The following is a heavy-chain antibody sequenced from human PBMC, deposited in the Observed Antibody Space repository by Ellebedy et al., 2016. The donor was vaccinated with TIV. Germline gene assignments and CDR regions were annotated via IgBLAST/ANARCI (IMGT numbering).Heavy chain of an antibody. Sequence: ASVKVSCXASGYIFANYFMHWVRQAPGDGPEWMGIIHSSGGNTRYAQKFQGRVNMTRDTATSTFYLELRNLRSEDTAVYFCARDATPENYPQSGLIDYWGQGAQVTVSS. J-gene: IGHJ4*02. CDR3: ARDATPENYPQSGLIDY. CDR1: GYIFANYF. CDR2: IHSSGGNT. V-gene: IGHV1-46*01. D-gene: IGHD2-8*01.